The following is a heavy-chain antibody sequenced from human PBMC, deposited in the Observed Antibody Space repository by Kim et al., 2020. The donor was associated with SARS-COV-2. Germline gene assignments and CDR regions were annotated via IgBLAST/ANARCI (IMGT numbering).Heavy chain of an antibody. CDR3: ARDQGDTSTVSQVGDYYYYMDV. Sequence: SETLSLTCTVSGGSISSGGYYWSWIRQHPGKGLEWIGYIYYSGSTYYNPSLKSRVTISVDTSKNQFSLKLSSVTAADTAVYYCARDQGDTSTVSQVGDYYYYMDVWGKGTTVTVSS. D-gene: IGHD4-4*01. CDR2: IYYSGST. V-gene: IGHV4-31*03. CDR1: GGSISSGGYY. J-gene: IGHJ6*03.